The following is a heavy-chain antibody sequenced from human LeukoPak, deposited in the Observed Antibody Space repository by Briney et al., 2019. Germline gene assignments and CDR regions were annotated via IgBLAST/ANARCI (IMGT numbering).Heavy chain of an antibody. D-gene: IGHD2-15*01. J-gene: IGHJ4*02. V-gene: IGHV3-23*01. CDR1: GFTFSSYA. Sequence: GGSLRLSCAASGFTFSSYAMSWVRQAPGKGLEWVSAISGSGGSTYYADSVKGRFTISRGNSKNTLYLQMNSLRAEDTAVYYCAKDQLGYCSGGSCYGRVFDYWGQGTLVTVSS. CDR2: ISGSGGST. CDR3: AKDQLGYCSGGSCYGRVFDY.